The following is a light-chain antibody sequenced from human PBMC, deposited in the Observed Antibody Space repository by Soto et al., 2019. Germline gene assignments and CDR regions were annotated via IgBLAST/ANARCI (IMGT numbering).Light chain of an antibody. CDR2: DAS. CDR3: QQRSNWPWP. V-gene: IGKV3-11*01. Sequence: EIVLTQSPATLSLSPGERATLSCRASQSVGSYSAWYQQKPGQAPRLLIYDASNRATGIPARFSGSGSGTAVTLTISSLEPEDFAVYYCQQRSNWPWPFGQGTKVEIK. CDR1: QSVGSY. J-gene: IGKJ1*01.